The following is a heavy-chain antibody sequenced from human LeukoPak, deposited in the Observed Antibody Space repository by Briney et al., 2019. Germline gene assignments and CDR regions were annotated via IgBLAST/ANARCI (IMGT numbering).Heavy chain of an antibody. CDR3: ARDNSVGDIAWWFDP. J-gene: IGHJ5*02. CDR2: MNPNSGNT. Sequence: ASVKVSCKASGYTFTSYDINWVRQATGQGREWMGLMNPNSGNTGYAQKFQGRVTITRNTSISTAYMELSSLRSEDTAVYYCARDNSVGDIAWWFDPWGQGTLVTVSS. V-gene: IGHV1-8*03. D-gene: IGHD3-16*02. CDR1: GYTFTSYD.